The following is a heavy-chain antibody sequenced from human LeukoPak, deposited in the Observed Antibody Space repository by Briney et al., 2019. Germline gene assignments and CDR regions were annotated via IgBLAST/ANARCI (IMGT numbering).Heavy chain of an antibody. CDR2: INGDRSTT. D-gene: IGHD1-26*01. Sequence: PGGSLRLSWAASGFTFSSYWMRWVRQAPRKGLVWVSRINGDRSTTSYADSVKGRFTISRDNAKNTLYLQMNSLRVEDTAVYYCVKSRSSRFFSWGERTLVTVSS. V-gene: IGHV3-74*01. CDR1: GFTFSSYW. J-gene: IGHJ5*02. CDR3: VKSRSSRFFS.